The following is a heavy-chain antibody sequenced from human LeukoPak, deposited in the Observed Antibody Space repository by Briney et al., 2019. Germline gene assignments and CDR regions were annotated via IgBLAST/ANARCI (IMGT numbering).Heavy chain of an antibody. V-gene: IGHV3-21*01. CDR3: ARGGGFMITFGGEYYFDY. CDR2: ISSSSSYI. Sequence: PGESLRLSCAASGFTFTTYWMSWVRQAPGKGLEWVSSISSSSSYIYYADSVKGRFTISRDNAKNSLYLQMNSLRAEDTAVYYCARGGGFMITFGGEYYFDYWGQGTLVTVSS. J-gene: IGHJ4*02. CDR1: GFTFTTYW. D-gene: IGHD3-16*01.